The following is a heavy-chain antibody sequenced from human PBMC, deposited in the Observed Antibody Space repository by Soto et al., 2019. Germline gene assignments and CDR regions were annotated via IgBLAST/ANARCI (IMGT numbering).Heavy chain of an antibody. Sequence: GGSLRLSCAASGFTFRNYAMSWVRQTPEKGLEWVSAINGGGISTYYADSVKGRFTISGDNAKNSLYLQMNSLRAEDTAVYYCARERFPIGWGQGTLVTVSS. J-gene: IGHJ4*02. CDR2: INGGGIST. V-gene: IGHV3-23*01. D-gene: IGHD1-26*01. CDR3: ARERFPIG. CDR1: GFTFRNYA.